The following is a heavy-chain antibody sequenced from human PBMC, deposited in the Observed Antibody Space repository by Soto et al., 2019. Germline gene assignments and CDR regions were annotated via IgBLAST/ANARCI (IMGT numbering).Heavy chain of an antibody. CDR1: GGSISSYY. D-gene: IGHD3-9*01. J-gene: IGHJ5*02. CDR2: IYYSGST. Sequence: SETLSLTCTVSGGSISSYYWSWIRQPPGKGLEWIGYIYYSGSTNYNPSLKSRVTISVDTSKNQFSLKLSSVTAADTALYYCARLLGGLRYFDWLLLPWGQGTLVTVSS. V-gene: IGHV4-59*08. CDR3: ARLLGGLRYFDWLLLP.